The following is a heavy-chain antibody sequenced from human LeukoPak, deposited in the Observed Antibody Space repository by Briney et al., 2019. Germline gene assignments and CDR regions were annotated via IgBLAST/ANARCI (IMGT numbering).Heavy chain of an antibody. Sequence: PGGSLRLSCAASGFTFSSYAMSWVRQAPGKGLEWVSTISGGGGTTYYADSVKGRFTISRDNSKNTLYLQMNSLRAEDTAEYYCAKVPHYYYGSGSYQFDYWGQGTLVAVSS. V-gene: IGHV3-23*01. CDR1: GFTFSSYA. D-gene: IGHD3-10*01. J-gene: IGHJ4*02. CDR3: AKVPHYYYGSGSYQFDY. CDR2: ISGGGGTT.